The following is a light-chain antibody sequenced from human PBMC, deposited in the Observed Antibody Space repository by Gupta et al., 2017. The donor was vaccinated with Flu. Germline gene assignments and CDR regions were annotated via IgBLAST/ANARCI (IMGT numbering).Light chain of an antibody. V-gene: IGLV2-14*01. CDR3: NSDTSSISFV. J-gene: IGLJ1*01. CDR2: EVR. Sequence: SALTPPASVSGSPGPSITISCPGTSSDVGSYNYVYLFQHHPSTAPILMIYEVRNRPAGVSDCFSASKSGNTASLTISGLEAEDEADYYCNSDTSSISFVFGTGTKVTVL. CDR1: SSDVGSYNY.